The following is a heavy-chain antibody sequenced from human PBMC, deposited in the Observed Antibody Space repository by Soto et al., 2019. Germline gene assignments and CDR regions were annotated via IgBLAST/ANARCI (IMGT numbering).Heavy chain of an antibody. CDR1: GFTFSNYE. J-gene: IGHJ6*03. Sequence: EAQLVESGGGLVQPGGSRRLSFAASGFTFSNYEMHWFRQAPGKGREYVSGISNNGAHTDYAKSVKGRFTISRDNSENTLYLQMGSLRAEDMALYYCARRGYGSRWPNVYMDVWGKGTTVTVSS. CDR3: ARRGYGSRWPNVYMDV. D-gene: IGHD6-13*01. CDR2: ISNNGAHT. V-gene: IGHV3-64*01.